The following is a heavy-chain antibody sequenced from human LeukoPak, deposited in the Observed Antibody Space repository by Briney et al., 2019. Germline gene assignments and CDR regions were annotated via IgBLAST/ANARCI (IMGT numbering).Heavy chain of an antibody. Sequence: SETLSLTCTVSGGSISSSSYYWGWIRQSPETGLDWIGSFYNRGSSYSNPSLKSRVTISVDRSNNQFSLKLSSVTAADTAVYYCARDSGPPNYYFDYWGQGILVTVSS. V-gene: IGHV4-39*07. CDR3: ARDSGPPNYYFDY. D-gene: IGHD2-8*02. CDR1: GGSISSSSYY. J-gene: IGHJ4*02. CDR2: FYNRGSS.